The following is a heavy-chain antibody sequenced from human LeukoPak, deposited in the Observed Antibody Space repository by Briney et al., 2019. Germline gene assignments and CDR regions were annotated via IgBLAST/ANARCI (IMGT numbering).Heavy chain of an antibody. J-gene: IGHJ4*02. Sequence: GSLRLSCAASGFTFSSYSMNWLRQAPGKGLEWVSSISSSSSYIYYADSVKGRFTISRDNAKNSLYLQMNSLRAEDTAVYYCARDAPDGTNFDYWGQGTLVTVSS. CDR2: ISSSSSYI. D-gene: IGHD2-2*01. CDR3: ARDAPDGTNFDY. V-gene: IGHV3-21*01. CDR1: GFTFSSYS.